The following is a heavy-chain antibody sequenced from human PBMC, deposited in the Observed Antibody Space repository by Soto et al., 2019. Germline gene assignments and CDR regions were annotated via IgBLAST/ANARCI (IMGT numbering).Heavy chain of an antibody. D-gene: IGHD2-8*02. CDR2: IYHSGAT. CDR1: GASTSSENW. Sequence: QVQLQESGPALVKPSGTLSLACTVSGASTSSENWWSWVRQAPGKGLEWIGEIYHSGATHYSPSLKSRFTISLDKSKNQFFLKLDSVTAADSAVYYCARDAGASRYYGMDVWGQGTKVTVS. J-gene: IGHJ6*02. CDR3: ARDAGASRYYGMDV. V-gene: IGHV4-4*02.